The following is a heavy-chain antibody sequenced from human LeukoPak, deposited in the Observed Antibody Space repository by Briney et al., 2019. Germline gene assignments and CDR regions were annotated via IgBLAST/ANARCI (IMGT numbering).Heavy chain of an antibody. CDR2: IDPSDSYT. D-gene: IGHD3-10*01. V-gene: IGHV5-10-1*01. CDR3: ARRGYYYYGMDV. Sequence: GESLKISCKDSGHSFTSYWISWVRQMPGKGLEWMGRIDPSDSYTNYSPSFQGHVTISVDKSISTAYLRWNSLKASDSAMYYCARRGYYYYGMDVWGQGTTVTVSS. J-gene: IGHJ6*02. CDR1: GHSFTSYW.